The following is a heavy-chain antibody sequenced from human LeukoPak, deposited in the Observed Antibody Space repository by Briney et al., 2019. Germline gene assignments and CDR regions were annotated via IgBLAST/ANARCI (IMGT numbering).Heavy chain of an antibody. Sequence: SVKVSCKASGGTFSSYAISWVRQAPGQGLEWMGGIIPIFGAANYAQKFQGRLSLTRDMSTSTDYMELSSLRSEDTAVYYCARDNSVGDTAWWFDPWGQGTLVTVSS. CDR2: IIPIFGAA. D-gene: IGHD1-26*01. J-gene: IGHJ5*02. CDR1: GGTFSSYA. CDR3: ARDNSVGDTAWWFDP. V-gene: IGHV1-69*05.